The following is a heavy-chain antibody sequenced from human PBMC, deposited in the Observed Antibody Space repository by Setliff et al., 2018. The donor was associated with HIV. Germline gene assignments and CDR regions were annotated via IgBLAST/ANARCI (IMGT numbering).Heavy chain of an antibody. CDR1: GDSISNGAYF. Sequence: SETLSLTCSVSGDSISNGAYFWAWIRQPPGKGLEWIGSMSYSGSTLYNPSLKTRVTISLDTSKNQFSLNLKSVTAADTAVYFCTREKFGSGSSVPEVRLFDPWGQGTLVTVSS. D-gene: IGHD6-25*01. CDR2: MSYSGST. CDR3: TREKFGSGSSVPEVRLFDP. J-gene: IGHJ5*02. V-gene: IGHV4-39*07.